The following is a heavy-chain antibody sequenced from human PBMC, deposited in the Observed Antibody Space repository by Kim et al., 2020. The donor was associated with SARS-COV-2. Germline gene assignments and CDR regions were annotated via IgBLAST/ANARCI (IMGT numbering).Heavy chain of an antibody. D-gene: IGHD2-2*01. CDR3: ARDPVPAAPIDY. V-gene: IGHV3-7*03. Sequence: YCVDSVKGRFASSGAHAKNSLYLQMASLRAEDAAVYYCARDPVPAAPIDYWGQGTLVTVSS. J-gene: IGHJ4*02.